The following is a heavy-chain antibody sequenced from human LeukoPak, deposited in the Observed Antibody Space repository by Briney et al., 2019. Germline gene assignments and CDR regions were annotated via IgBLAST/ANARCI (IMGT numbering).Heavy chain of an antibody. J-gene: IGHJ4*02. CDR1: GFTFSNFW. V-gene: IGHV3-30*03. CDR3: ARDPAKFWSGHDY. Sequence: GGSLRLSCTASGFTFSNFWMGWVRQAPGKGLEWVAVISYDGSNKYYADSVKGRFTISRDNSKNTLYVQMNSLRAEDTAVYYCARDPAKFWSGHDYWGQGTLVTVSS. D-gene: IGHD3-3*01. CDR2: ISYDGSNK.